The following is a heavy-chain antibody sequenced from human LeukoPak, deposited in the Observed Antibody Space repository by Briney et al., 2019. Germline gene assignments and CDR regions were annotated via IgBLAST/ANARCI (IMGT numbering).Heavy chain of an antibody. J-gene: IGHJ3*02. Sequence: PGRSLRLSCVVSAFTFSGYSMHWVRQAPGKGLEWVAFISHDGSSKYCADSLKGRFTISRDNSKNTLFLQMNSLRPEDTAVYYCARVGYDYNWYDAFDIWGQGTMVTVSS. CDR1: AFTFSGYS. V-gene: IGHV3-30*04. CDR3: ARVGYDYNWYDAFDI. D-gene: IGHD1-1*01. CDR2: ISHDGSSK.